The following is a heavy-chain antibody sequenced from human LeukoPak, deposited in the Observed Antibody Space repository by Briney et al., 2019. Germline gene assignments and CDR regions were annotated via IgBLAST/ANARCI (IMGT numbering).Heavy chain of an antibody. CDR2: INPNSGGT. D-gene: IGHD4-17*01. Sequence: ASVKVSCKASGYTCTGYYMHWVRQAPGQGLEWMGWINPNSGGTNYAQKFQGRVTMTRDTSISTAYMELSRLRSDDTAVYYCARTRGYGDFYFDYWGQGTLVTVSS. J-gene: IGHJ4*02. V-gene: IGHV1-2*02. CDR1: GYTCTGYY. CDR3: ARTRGYGDFYFDY.